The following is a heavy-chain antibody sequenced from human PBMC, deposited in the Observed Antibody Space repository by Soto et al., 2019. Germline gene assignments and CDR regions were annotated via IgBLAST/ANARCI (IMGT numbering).Heavy chain of an antibody. D-gene: IGHD5-12*01. J-gene: IGHJ6*02. Sequence: GESLKISCKGSGYSFTSYWISWVRQMPGKGLEWMGRIDPSDSYTNYSPSFQGHVTISADKSISTAYLQWSSLKASDTAMYYCARQARYSGYDRYYYYYYGMDVWGQGTTVTV. V-gene: IGHV5-10-1*01. CDR2: IDPSDSYT. CDR1: GYSFTSYW. CDR3: ARQARYSGYDRYYYYYYGMDV.